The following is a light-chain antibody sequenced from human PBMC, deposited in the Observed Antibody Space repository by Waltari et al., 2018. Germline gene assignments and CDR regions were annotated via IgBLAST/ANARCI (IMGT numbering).Light chain of an antibody. CDR3: SSFTSSTTGI. J-gene: IGLJ2*01. V-gene: IGLV2-14*01. CDR2: DVS. CDR1: SSDSCGYNY. Sequence: SALTQPDSVSGSPGQSITLSSSGISSDSCGYNYVSWYQQHPGYAPKVIIYDVSNRPSGVSNRFSGSKSGSSASLTISGLQAEDEADYYCSSFTSSTTGIFGGGTKLTVL.